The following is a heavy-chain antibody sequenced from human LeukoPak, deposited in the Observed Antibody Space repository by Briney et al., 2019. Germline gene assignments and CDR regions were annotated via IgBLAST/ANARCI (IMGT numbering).Heavy chain of an antibody. J-gene: IGHJ4*02. CDR3: ARHAVVVAANDY. CDR1: GGSISSSSYY. D-gene: IGHD2-15*01. CDR2: IYYSGST. V-gene: IGHV4-39*01. Sequence: KPSETLSLTCTVSGGSISSSSYYWGWIRQPPGKGLEWIGSIYYSGSTYYNPSLKSRVTISVDTSKNQFSLKLSSVTAADTAVYYCARHAVVVAANDYWGQGTLVTVSS.